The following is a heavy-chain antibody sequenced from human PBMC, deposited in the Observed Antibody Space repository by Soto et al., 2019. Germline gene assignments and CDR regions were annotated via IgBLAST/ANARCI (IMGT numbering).Heavy chain of an antibody. D-gene: IGHD2-8*01. CDR2: IYPGDSDT. CDR3: ARHGYCTNGVCRKRYYYYGMDV. CDR1: GYSFTSYW. J-gene: IGHJ6*02. Sequence: PGESLKISCKGSGYSFTSYWIGWVRQMPWKGLEWMGIIYPGDSDTRYSPSFQGQVTISADKSISTAYLQWSSLKASDTAMYYCARHGYCTNGVCRKRYYYYGMDVWGQGTTVTVSS. V-gene: IGHV5-51*01.